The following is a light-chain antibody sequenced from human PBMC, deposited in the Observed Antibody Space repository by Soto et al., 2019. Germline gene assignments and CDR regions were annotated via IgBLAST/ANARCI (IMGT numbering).Light chain of an antibody. J-gene: IGLJ1*01. Sequence: QSVLTQPASVSGSPGQSITISCTGTSSEIGGYNYVSWYQQHPVKAPKLMIYDVSYRPSGVSNRSSGSKSGNTASLTISGLQAEDEADYYCTSYTSSSTPYVFGGGTKVTVL. CDR1: SSEIGGYNY. V-gene: IGLV2-14*01. CDR2: DVS. CDR3: TSYTSSSTPYV.